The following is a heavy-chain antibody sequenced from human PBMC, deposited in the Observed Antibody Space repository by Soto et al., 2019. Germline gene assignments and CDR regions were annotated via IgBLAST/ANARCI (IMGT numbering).Heavy chain of an antibody. CDR3: ARGGYYDSSGARNYHYYGMDV. CDR2: ISPYNDDT. J-gene: IGHJ6*02. CDR1: GYSFSSYG. Sequence: QAQLVQSGAEVKKPGASVKVSCKASGYSFSSYGITWVRQAPGQGLEWLGWISPYNDDTKYAQRLHGRVTMTTDTSTRTAYMDIRGLRSDDTVIYYCARGGYYDSSGARNYHYYGMDVWGQGTTVTVSS. V-gene: IGHV1-18*01. D-gene: IGHD3-22*01.